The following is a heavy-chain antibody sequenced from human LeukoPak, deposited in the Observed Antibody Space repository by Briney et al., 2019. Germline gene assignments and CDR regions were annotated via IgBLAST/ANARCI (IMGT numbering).Heavy chain of an antibody. D-gene: IGHD2-2*02. CDR3: VRIPAAINYYYYYMDV. J-gene: IGHJ6*03. CDR1: GGSFSGYY. CDR2: IYYSGST. V-gene: IGHV4-59*01. Sequence: PSETLSLTCAVYGGSFSGYYWSWIRQPPGKGLEWIGYIYYSGSTNYNPSLKSRVTISVDTSKNQFSLKLSSVTAADTAVYYCVRIPAAINYYYYYMDVWGKGTTVTVSS.